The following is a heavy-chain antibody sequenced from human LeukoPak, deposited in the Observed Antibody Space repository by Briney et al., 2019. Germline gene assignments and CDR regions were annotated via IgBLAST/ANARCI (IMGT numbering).Heavy chain of an antibody. CDR1: GFTFSSYE. J-gene: IGHJ4*02. CDR2: IYYSGST. V-gene: IGHV4-39*01. CDR3: ARHPGY. Sequence: GSLRLSCAASGFTFSSYEMNWVRQAPGKGLEWIGSIYYSGSTYYNPSLKSRVTISVDTSKNQFSLKLSSVTAADTAVYYCARHPGYWGQGTLVTVSS.